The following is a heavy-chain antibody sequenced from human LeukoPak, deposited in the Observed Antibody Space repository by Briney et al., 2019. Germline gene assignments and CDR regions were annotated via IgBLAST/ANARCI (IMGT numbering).Heavy chain of an antibody. CDR2: ISGSGGST. V-gene: IGHV3-23*01. Sequence: GGSLRLSCAASGFTFSSYTMSWGRQAPGKGLEWVSAISGSGGSTYYADSVKGRFTISRDNSQNPMYLQMNSLRAEDTAVYYCAKDQDIYDFWSGYYLAYDYWGQGTLVTVSS. J-gene: IGHJ4*02. CDR1: GFTFSSYT. CDR3: AKDQDIYDFWSGYYLAYDY. D-gene: IGHD3-3*01.